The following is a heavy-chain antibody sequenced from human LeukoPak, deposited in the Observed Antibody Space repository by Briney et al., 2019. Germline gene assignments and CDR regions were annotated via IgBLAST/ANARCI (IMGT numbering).Heavy chain of an antibody. D-gene: IGHD3-9*01. Sequence: PSETLSLTCTVSGGSISSYYWSWIRQPPGKGLEWIGYIYYSGSTNYNPSLKSRVTISVDTSKNQFSLKLSSVTAADTAVYYCARANILTGYYCDYWGQGTLVTVSS. V-gene: IGHV4-59*01. J-gene: IGHJ4*02. CDR2: IYYSGST. CDR3: ARANILTGYYCDY. CDR1: GGSISSYY.